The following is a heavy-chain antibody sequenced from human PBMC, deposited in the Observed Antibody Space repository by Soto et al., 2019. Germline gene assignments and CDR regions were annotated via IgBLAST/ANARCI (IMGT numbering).Heavy chain of an antibody. CDR2: IYYSGST. J-gene: IGHJ4*02. V-gene: IGHV4-39*01. D-gene: IGHD3-22*01. CDR3: ARQSVYYYDSSGYLVFPYYFDY. Sequence: PRKTLSLTCTVSGGSISSSSYYWGWIRQPPGKGLEWIGSIYYSGSTYYNPSLKSRVTISVDTSKNQFSLKLSSVTAADTAVYYCARQSVYYYDSSGYLVFPYYFDYWGQGTLVTVSS. CDR1: GGSISSSSYY.